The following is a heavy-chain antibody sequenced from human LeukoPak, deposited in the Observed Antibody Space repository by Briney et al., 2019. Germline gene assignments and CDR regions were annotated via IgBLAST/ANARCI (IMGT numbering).Heavy chain of an antibody. CDR1: GYTFTGYY. Sequence: GASVKVSCKASGYTFTGYYMHWVRQAPGQGLDWMGWINPNSGGTNYAQKFQGRVTMPRDTSISKAYMELSRLRSDDTAVYYCARDKATGTTGRFDPWGQGTLVTVSS. J-gene: IGHJ5*02. D-gene: IGHD1-1*01. CDR2: INPNSGGT. CDR3: ARDKATGTTGRFDP. V-gene: IGHV1-2*02.